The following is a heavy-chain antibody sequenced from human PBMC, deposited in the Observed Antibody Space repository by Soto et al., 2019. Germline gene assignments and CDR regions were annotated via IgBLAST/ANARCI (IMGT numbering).Heavy chain of an antibody. V-gene: IGHV4-4*02. CDR3: AREPGDIVVVVAAYRDAFDI. D-gene: IGHD2-15*01. CDR1: GGSISSSNW. J-gene: IGHJ3*02. CDR2: IYHSGST. Sequence: SETLSLTCAVSGGSISSSNWWSWVRQPPGKGLEWIGEIYHSGSTNYNPSLKSRVTISVDKSKNQFSLKLSSVTAADTAVYYCAREPGDIVVVVAAYRDAFDIWGQGTMVTV.